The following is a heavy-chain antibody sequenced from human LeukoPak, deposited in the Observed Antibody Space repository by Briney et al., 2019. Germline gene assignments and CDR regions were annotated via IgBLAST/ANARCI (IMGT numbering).Heavy chain of an antibody. CDR1: GLTFTNAW. V-gene: IGHV4-59*08. CDR2: IYYSGSA. J-gene: IGHJ4*02. CDR3: ARHMRGFSYGPFDY. D-gene: IGHD5-18*01. Sequence: PGGSLRLSCAASGLTFTNAWMSWVRQAPGKGLEWVGYIYYSGSANYNPSLKSRVTISVDTSKFSLKLSSVTAADTAVYYCARHMRGFSYGPFDYWGQGTLVTVSS.